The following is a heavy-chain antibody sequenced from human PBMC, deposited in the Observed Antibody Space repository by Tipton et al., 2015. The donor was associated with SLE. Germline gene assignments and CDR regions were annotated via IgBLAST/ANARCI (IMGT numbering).Heavy chain of an antibody. V-gene: IGHV5-51*01. CDR1: GYSFTSYW. Sequence: QLVQSGAEVKKPGESLKISCKGSGYSFTSYWIGWVRQMPGKGLEWMGIIYPGLSDTRYSPSFQGQVTITADKSISTAYLQWSSLKASYTAMYYCARHRVLNNYESSGSSNKYMDLWGHGTLGTISS. CDR3: ARHRVLNNYESSGSSNKYMDL. D-gene: IGHD3-22*01. J-gene: IGHJ2*01. CDR2: IYPGLSDT.